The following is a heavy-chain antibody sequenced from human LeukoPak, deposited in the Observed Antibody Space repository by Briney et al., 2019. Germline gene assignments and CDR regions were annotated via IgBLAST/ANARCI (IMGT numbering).Heavy chain of an antibody. Sequence: GGSLRLSCAASGFTFSSYGMHWVRQAPGKGLEWVAFIRYDGSNKYYADSVKGRFTISRDNSKNTLYLQMNSLRAEDTAVYYCARELLRYFDWLPDGGVDYWGQGTLVTVSS. CDR3: ARELLRYFDWLPDGGVDY. D-gene: IGHD3-9*01. CDR2: IRYDGSNK. V-gene: IGHV3-30*02. J-gene: IGHJ4*02. CDR1: GFTFSSYG.